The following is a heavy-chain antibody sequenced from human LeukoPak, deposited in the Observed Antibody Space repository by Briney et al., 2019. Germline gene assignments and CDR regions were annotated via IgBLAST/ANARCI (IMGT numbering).Heavy chain of an antibody. V-gene: IGHV4-61*02. Sequence: PSQTLSLTCTVSGGSISSGSYYWSWIRQPAGKGLEWIGRIYTSGSTNYNPSLKSRVTISVDTSKNQFSLKLSSVTAADTAVYYCARGYYQVDYYGLDVWGQGTTVIVSS. CDR1: GGSISSGSYY. D-gene: IGHD3-10*01. CDR2: IYTSGST. CDR3: ARGYYQVDYYGLDV. J-gene: IGHJ6*02.